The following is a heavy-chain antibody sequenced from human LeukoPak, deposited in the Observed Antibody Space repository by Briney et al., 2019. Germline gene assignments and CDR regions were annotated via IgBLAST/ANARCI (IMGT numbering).Heavy chain of an antibody. CDR1: GGSISSSSYY. V-gene: IGHV4-61*01. J-gene: IGHJ3*02. CDR2: IYYSGST. CDR3: ARDLWVGKAVDAFDI. Sequence: PSETLSLTCIVSGGSISSSSYYWSWIRQPPGKGLEWIGYIYYSGSTNYNPSLKSRVTISVDTSKNQFSLKLSSVTAADTAVYYCARDLWVGKAVDAFDIWGQGTMVTVSS. D-gene: IGHD6-19*01.